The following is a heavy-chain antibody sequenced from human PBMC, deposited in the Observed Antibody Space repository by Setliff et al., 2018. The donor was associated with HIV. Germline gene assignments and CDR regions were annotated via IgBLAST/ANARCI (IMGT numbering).Heavy chain of an antibody. D-gene: IGHD6-19*01. Sequence: SLRLSCAGSGFIFSNYAMYWVRQAPGKGLEWVSGISWNADFTAYAESTKGRFTISRDNARKSLYLQMNSLTTEDTGLYYCVKDGALAGRYYHYMDVWGKGTTVTVSS. CDR3: VKDGALAGRYYHYMDV. V-gene: IGHV3-9*01. CDR1: GFIFSNYA. CDR2: ISWNADFT. J-gene: IGHJ6*03.